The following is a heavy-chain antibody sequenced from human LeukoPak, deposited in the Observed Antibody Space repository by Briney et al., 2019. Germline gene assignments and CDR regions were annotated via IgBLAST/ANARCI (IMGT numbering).Heavy chain of an antibody. CDR3: ARDEYSSGWYGSDY. J-gene: IGHJ4*02. CDR1: GYTFTGYY. CDR2: INPNSGGT. D-gene: IGHD6-19*01. Sequence: ASVKVSCKASGYTFTGYYMHWVRQAPGQGLEWMGWINPNSGGTNYAQKFQGRVTMTRDTSISTAYMELSRLRSDDTAVYYCARDEYSSGWYGSDYWGQGTLVTVSS. V-gene: IGHV1-2*02.